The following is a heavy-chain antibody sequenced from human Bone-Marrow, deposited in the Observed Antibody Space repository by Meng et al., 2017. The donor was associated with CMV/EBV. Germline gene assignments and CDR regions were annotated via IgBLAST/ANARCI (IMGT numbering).Heavy chain of an antibody. CDR2: IYSGGNT. V-gene: IGHV3-66*02. Sequence: GGSLRLSCTASGFIVSSNYMSWVRQAPGKGLEWDSVIYSGGNTHHADSVKGRFTISRDHLKNKLYLHMNSLRAEDTAVYCCARDRVEMGYCSSTSSYTKYYYGMDVWGQGTTVTVSS. CDR1: GFIVSSNY. D-gene: IGHD2-2*02. J-gene: IGHJ6*02. CDR3: ARDRVEMGYCSSTSSYTKYYYGMDV.